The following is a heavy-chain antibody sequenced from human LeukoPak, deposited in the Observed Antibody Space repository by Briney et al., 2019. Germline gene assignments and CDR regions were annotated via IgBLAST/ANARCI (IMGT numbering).Heavy chain of an antibody. V-gene: IGHV7-4-1*02. CDR2: INTNTGNP. Sequence: ASVKVSCKASGYTFTSYAMNWVRQAPGQGLEWMGWINTNTGNPTYAQGFTGRFVFSLDTSVSTAYLQISSLKAEDTAVYYCARVIEPRWWQQGGYYGMDVWGQGTTVTVSS. J-gene: IGHJ6*02. D-gene: IGHD4-23*01. CDR1: GYTFTSYA. CDR3: ARVIEPRWWQQGGYYGMDV.